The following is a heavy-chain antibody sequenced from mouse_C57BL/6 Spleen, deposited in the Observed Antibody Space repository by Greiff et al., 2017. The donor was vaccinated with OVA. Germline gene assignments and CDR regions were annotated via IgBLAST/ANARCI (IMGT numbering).Heavy chain of an antibody. J-gene: IGHJ4*01. CDR2: ISSGSSTI. V-gene: IGHV5-17*01. D-gene: IGHD2-12*01. Sequence: DVMLVESGGGLVKPGGSLKLSCAASGFTFSDYGMHWVRQAPEKGLEWVAYISSGSSTIYYADTVKGRFTISRDNAKNTLFLQMTSLRSEDTAMYYCARGYSDGGAMDYWGQGTSVTVSS. CDR3: ARGYSDGGAMDY. CDR1: GFTFSDYG.